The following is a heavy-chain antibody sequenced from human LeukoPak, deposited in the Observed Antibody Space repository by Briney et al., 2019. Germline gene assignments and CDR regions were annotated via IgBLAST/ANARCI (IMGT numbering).Heavy chain of an antibody. Sequence: GASVKVSCKASGYTFTSYGISWVRQAPGQGLEWMGWISAYNGNTNYAQKLQGRVTMTTDTSTGTAYMELRSLRSDDTAVYYCARERADGRYNWNDVNEVPPKSLDYWGQGTLVTVSS. V-gene: IGHV1-18*01. CDR1: GYTFTSYG. D-gene: IGHD1-1*01. J-gene: IGHJ4*02. CDR3: ARERADGRYNWNDVNEVPPKSLDY. CDR2: ISAYNGNT.